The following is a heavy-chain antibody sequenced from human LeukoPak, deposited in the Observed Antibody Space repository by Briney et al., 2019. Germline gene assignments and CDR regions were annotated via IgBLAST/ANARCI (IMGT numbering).Heavy chain of an antibody. CDR3: ARTPGYAIPYYYGMDV. Sequence: GGSLRLSCAASGFTFSSYSMNWVRQAPGKGLEWVSYISSSSSTIYYADSVKGRFTISGDNAKNSLYLQMNSLRAEDTAVYYCARTPGYAIPYYYGMDVWGQGTTVTVSS. D-gene: IGHD2-8*01. J-gene: IGHJ6*02. CDR1: GFTFSSYS. CDR2: ISSSSSTI. V-gene: IGHV3-48*01.